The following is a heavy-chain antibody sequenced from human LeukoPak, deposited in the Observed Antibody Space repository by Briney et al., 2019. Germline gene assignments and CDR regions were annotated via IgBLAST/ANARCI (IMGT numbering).Heavy chain of an antibody. CDR3: ARWPMEWIQLWSALANPGAFDI. CDR2: IKQDGSEK. J-gene: IGHJ3*02. Sequence: GGSLRLSCAASGFTFSCYWMSWVRQGPGKGQAWGANIKQDGSEKYYVDSVKGRFTISRDNAKNSLYLQMNSLRAEDMAVYYCARWPMEWIQLWSALANPGAFDIWGQGTMVTVSS. CDR1: GFTFSCYW. V-gene: IGHV3-7*01. D-gene: IGHD5-18*01.